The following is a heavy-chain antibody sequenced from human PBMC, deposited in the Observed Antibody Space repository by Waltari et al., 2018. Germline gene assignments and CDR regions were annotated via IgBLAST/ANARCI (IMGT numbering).Heavy chain of an antibody. V-gene: IGHV3-23*05. Sequence: EVRLLESGGGLVPPGGSLRLSCAASGFTFSSCAVRWVRQAPGKGLDWGAAIDNNGAITYYADSVKVRFTISRDNSKNTLYLQMNSLRAEDTAVYYCAKRVTDGFYPFDYWGQGTLVTVSS. CDR3: AKRVTDGFYPFDY. D-gene: IGHD3-10*01. CDR1: GFTFSSCA. J-gene: IGHJ4*02. CDR2: IDNNGAIT.